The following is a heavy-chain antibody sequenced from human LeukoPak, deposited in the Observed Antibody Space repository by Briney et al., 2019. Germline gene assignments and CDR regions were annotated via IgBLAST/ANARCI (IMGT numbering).Heavy chain of an antibody. Sequence: SETLSLTCTVSGGSISSYYWSWIRQPPGKGLEWIGYIYYSGSTNYNPSLKSRVTISVDTSKNQFSLKLSSVTAADTAVYYCAGVPAYYYGMDVWGQGTTVTVSS. V-gene: IGHV4-59*01. CDR2: IYYSGST. CDR3: AGVPAYYYGMDV. J-gene: IGHJ6*01. CDR1: GGSISSYY.